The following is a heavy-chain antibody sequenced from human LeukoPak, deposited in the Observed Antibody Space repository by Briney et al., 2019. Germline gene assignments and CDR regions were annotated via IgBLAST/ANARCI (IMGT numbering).Heavy chain of an antibody. D-gene: IGHD3-10*01. V-gene: IGHV1-24*01. CDR3: ATASEPGYYYGSGSYHNWFDP. CDR1: GYTLTELS. CDR2: FDPEDGET. J-gene: IGHJ5*02. Sequence: ASVKVSCKISGYTLTELSMHWVRQAPGKGLEWMGGFDPEDGETIYAQKFQGRVTMTEDTSTDTAYMELSSLRSEDTAVYYCATASEPGYYYGSGSYHNWFDPWGQGTLITVSS.